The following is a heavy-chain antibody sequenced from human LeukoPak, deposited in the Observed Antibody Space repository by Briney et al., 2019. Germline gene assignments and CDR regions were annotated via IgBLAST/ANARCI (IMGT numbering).Heavy chain of an antibody. Sequence: GGSLRLSCAASGFTFSSMHWVRQAPGKGLEWVAVISYDGATKFYADSVKGRFTISRDNSRNTLYLQMNSLRADDTAVYFCAKPMVASGYRFFDLWGRGTLVTVSS. CDR2: ISYDGATK. D-gene: IGHD2-15*01. J-gene: IGHJ2*01. CDR3: AKPMVASGYRFFDL. CDR1: GFTFSS. V-gene: IGHV3-30*18.